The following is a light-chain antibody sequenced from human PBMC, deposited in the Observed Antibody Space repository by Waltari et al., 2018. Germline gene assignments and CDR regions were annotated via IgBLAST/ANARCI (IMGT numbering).Light chain of an antibody. J-gene: IGLJ2*01. CDR3: CSYASSGTLL. Sequence: QSALTQPASVSESLGPSITIPCPGTSSDVAGSNYVPWYQQPPGRVPKLIMFDVNKRPSGVSNRFSGSKSGKRASLTISGLQAEDEADYYCCSYASSGTLLFGGGTKVTVV. CDR1: SSDVAGSNY. V-gene: IGLV2-14*03. CDR2: DVN.